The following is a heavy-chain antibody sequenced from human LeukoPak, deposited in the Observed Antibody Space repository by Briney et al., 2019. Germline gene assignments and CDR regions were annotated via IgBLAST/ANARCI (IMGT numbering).Heavy chain of an antibody. CDR3: AKDHKVVVNDWAFDY. Sequence: GGSLRLSCAASGFTFSSYAMSWVRQAPGKGLEWVSAISGSGGSAYYADSVKGRFTISRDNSKNTLYLQMNSLRAEDTAVYYCAKDHKVVVNDWAFDYWGQGTLVTVSS. D-gene: IGHD3-22*01. CDR1: GFTFSSYA. CDR2: ISGSGGSA. V-gene: IGHV3-23*01. J-gene: IGHJ4*02.